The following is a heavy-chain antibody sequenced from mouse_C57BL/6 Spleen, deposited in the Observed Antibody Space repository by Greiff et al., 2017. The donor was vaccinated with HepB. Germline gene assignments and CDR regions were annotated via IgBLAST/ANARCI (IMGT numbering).Heavy chain of an antibody. V-gene: IGHV1-55*01. J-gene: IGHJ4*01. CDR3: ARSGARLSGYYGYYAMDY. D-gene: IGHD2-3*01. CDR1: GYTFTSYW. Sequence: QVQLQQPGAELVKPGASVKMSCKASGYTFTSYWITWVKQRPGQGLEWIGDIYPGSGSTNYNEKFKSKATLTVDTSSSTAYMQLSSLTSEDSAVYYCARSGARLSGYYGYYAMDYWGQGTSVTVSS. CDR2: IYPGSGST.